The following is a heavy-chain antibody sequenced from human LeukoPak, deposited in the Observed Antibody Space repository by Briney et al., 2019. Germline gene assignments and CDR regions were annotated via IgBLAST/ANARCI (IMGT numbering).Heavy chain of an antibody. J-gene: IGHJ4*02. CDR1: GYTFTGYY. Sequence: ASVKVSCKASGYTFTGYYMHWVRQATGQGLEWMGWMNPNSGNTGYAQKFQGRVTMTRNTSISTAYMELSSLRSEDTAVYYCARTDYYDSSGYAIWGQGTLVTVSS. V-gene: IGHV1-8*02. D-gene: IGHD3-22*01. CDR3: ARTDYYDSSGYAI. CDR2: MNPNSGNT.